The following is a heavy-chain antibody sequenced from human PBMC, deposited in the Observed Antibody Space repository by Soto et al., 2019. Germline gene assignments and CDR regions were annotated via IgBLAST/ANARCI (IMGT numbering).Heavy chain of an antibody. CDR2: ITYDGSNQ. Sequence: PRLSCAASGFIFSSYTMHWVRQAPGKGLEWVGVITYDGSNQYYADSVKGRFTISRDNSRNMLFLQMNSLRPDDTAVYYCARAPSGSYPEFDYWGQGTLVTVS. CDR3: ARAPSGSYPEFDY. V-gene: IGHV3-30-3*01. J-gene: IGHJ4*02. CDR1: GFIFSSYT. D-gene: IGHD1-26*01.